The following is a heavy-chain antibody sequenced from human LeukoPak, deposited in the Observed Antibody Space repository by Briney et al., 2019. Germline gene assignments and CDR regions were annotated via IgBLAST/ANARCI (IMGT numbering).Heavy chain of an antibody. D-gene: IGHD2-2*01. Sequence: GGSLRFSCSASGLTFSNYWMSWVRQAPGKGREWGANIKQDESEKYYVDSVKGRFTISRDNAKSSLYLQMNSLRAEDTAVYYCARALDSSSSRYQAFEEWGQGTLVTVSS. CDR2: IKQDESEK. V-gene: IGHV3-7*01. CDR3: ARALDSSSSRYQAFEE. J-gene: IGHJ4*02. CDR1: GLTFSNYW.